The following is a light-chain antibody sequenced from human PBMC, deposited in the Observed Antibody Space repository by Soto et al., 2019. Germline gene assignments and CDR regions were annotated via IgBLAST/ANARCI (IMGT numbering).Light chain of an antibody. CDR3: QQGPT. Sequence: DIQMTQSPSSLSASVGDRVTITCQASQDISNYLNWYQQKPGKAPKLLIYDASNLETGVPSMFSGSGSGTDFTFTISSLQPEDIATYYCQQGPTFGPGTKVDIK. CDR1: QDISNY. V-gene: IGKV1-33*01. J-gene: IGKJ3*01. CDR2: DAS.